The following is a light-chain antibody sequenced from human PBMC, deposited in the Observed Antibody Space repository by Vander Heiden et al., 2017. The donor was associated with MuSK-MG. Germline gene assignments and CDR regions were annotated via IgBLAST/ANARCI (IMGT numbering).Light chain of an antibody. CDR3: HQYGSSPLT. CDR1: QSVSSTY. Sequence: EIVLTQSPATLSLSPGERATLSCGASQSVSSTYFAWYQQKPGLAPRLVIYDVSRRATGIPYRFSGGGSGTDFTLTISRLEPEDFAVYYCHQYGSSPLTFGGGTKVEIK. CDR2: DVS. J-gene: IGKJ4*01. V-gene: IGKV3D-20*01.